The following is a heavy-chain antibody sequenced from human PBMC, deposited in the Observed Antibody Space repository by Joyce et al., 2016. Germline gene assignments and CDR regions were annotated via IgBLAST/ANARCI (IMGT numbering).Heavy chain of an antibody. CDR2: VYYSGST. V-gene: IGHV4-39*07. Sequence: QLQLQESGPGLVKPSETLSLSCTVSGGSISSSTDYWGWIRQPPRKGLEWIGSVYYSGSTSYTPSLKSRVTISVDTSKNHFSLKLTSVTAADTAVYYCARSFFYCSGGSCFSGEWFDPWGQGTLVTVSS. J-gene: IGHJ5*02. CDR3: ARSFFYCSGGSCFSGEWFDP. CDR1: GGSISSSTDY. D-gene: IGHD2-15*01.